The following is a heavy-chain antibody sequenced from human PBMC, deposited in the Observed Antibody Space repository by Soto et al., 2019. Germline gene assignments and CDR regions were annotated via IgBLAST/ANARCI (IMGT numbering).Heavy chain of an antibody. Sequence: QVQLVQSGAEVKKPGASVKVSCKASGYTFTNYDINWVRQATGQGLEWMGWMNPNSGNTGYVQKFQGRVSMTRNTSTSTAYMEPSSLRSEDAAVYYCARSVRPWERLPIYYFDYWGPGTPVTVSS. D-gene: IGHD1-26*01. V-gene: IGHV1-8*01. CDR2: MNPNSGNT. J-gene: IGHJ4*02. CDR3: ARSVRPWERLPIYYFDY. CDR1: GYTFTNYD.